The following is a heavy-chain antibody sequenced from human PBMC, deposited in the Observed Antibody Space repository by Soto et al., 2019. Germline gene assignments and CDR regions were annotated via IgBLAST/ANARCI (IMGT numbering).Heavy chain of an antibody. CDR3: ARDPDGYNPLFDY. Sequence: PGGSLRLSCAASGFTFSDYYMSWIRQAPGKGLEWVSYISSSGSTIYYADSVKGRFTISRDNAKNSLYLQMNSPRAEDTAVYYCARDPDGYNPLFDYWGQGTLVTVSS. V-gene: IGHV3-11*01. CDR2: ISSSGSTI. D-gene: IGHD5-12*01. J-gene: IGHJ4*02. CDR1: GFTFSDYY.